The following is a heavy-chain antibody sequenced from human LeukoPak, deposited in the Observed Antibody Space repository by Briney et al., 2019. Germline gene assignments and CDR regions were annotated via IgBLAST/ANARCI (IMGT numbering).Heavy chain of an antibody. J-gene: IGHJ6*03. CDR2: ISTSSSYI. V-gene: IGHV3-21*01. Sequence: PGGSLRLSCAASGFTFTSYGMSWVRQAPGKGLEWVSSISTSSSYIYYADSVKGRFTISRDNAKNSLYLQMNSLRAEDTAVYYCARTPSNIVGATASSMDVWGKGTTVTVSS. D-gene: IGHD1-26*01. CDR1: GFTFTSYG. CDR3: ARTPSNIVGATASSMDV.